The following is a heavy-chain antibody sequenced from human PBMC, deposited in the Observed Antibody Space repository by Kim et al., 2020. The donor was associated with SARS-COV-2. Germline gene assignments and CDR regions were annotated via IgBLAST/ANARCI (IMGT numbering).Heavy chain of an antibody. CDR1: GFTFSSYG. CDR2: IWSSGSNT. CDR3: ARDGEEMATINYYYGMDV. J-gene: IGHJ6*02. D-gene: IGHD5-12*01. Sequence: GGSLRLSCAAPGFTFSSYGMHWVRQAPGKGLEWVASIWSSGSNTYYADSVKGRFTISRDNSKNKLYLQMNSLRAEDTAVYYCARDGEEMATINYYYGMDVWGQGTTVTVSS. V-gene: IGHV3-33*01.